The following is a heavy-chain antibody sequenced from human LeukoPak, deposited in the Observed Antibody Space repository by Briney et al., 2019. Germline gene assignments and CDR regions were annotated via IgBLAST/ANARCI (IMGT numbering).Heavy chain of an antibody. D-gene: IGHD5-12*01. J-gene: IGHJ6*02. Sequence: PGGSLRLSCAASGFTFSSYSMNWVRQAPGRGLEWVSAISGSGGNTYYADSVKGRFTISRDNSKNTLYLQMNSLRAEDTAVYYCAKDKGWGYSTYDLYGMDVWGQGTTVTVSS. V-gene: IGHV3-23*01. CDR1: GFTFSSYS. CDR3: AKDKGWGYSTYDLYGMDV. CDR2: ISGSGGNT.